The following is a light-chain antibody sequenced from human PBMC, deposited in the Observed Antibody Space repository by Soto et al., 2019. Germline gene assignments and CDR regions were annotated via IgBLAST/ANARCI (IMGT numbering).Light chain of an antibody. Sequence: QSVLTQPASVSGSPRQSITISCTGTSRDVGAYDYVSWYLQYPDKAPQLLIYYVDHRPSGVSSRFSGSKSGNTASLTISGLQAEDEGDYYCSSFTTSNTLVFGTGTKVTVL. J-gene: IGLJ1*01. CDR3: SSFTTSNTLV. CDR1: SRDVGAYDY. CDR2: YVD. V-gene: IGLV2-14*03.